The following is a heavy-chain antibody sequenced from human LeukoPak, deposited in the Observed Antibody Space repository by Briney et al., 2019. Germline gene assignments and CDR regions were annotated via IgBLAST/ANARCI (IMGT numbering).Heavy chain of an antibody. D-gene: IGHD3-10*02. V-gene: IGHV3-48*04. J-gene: IGHJ6*03. CDR2: ISSSGSTI. CDR1: GFTFSTYR. CDR3: AELGITMIGGV. Sequence: PGGSLRLSCAASGFTFSTYRMSWVRQAPGKGLEWVSYISSSGSTIYYADSVKGRFTISRDDAKNSLYLQMNSLRAEDTAVYYCAELGITMIGGVWGRGPTVTIP.